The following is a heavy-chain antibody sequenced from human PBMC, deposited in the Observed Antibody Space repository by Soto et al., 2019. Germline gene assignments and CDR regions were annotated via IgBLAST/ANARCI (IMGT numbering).Heavy chain of an antibody. J-gene: IGHJ4*02. CDR3: AHRLIGPAAPQIDY. CDR2: IYWNDDK. D-gene: IGHD6-13*01. V-gene: IGHV2-5*01. Sequence: SGPTLVNPTQTLTLTCTFSGFSLSTSGVGVGWIRQPPGKALEWLALIYWNDDKRYSPSLRSRLTITKDTTKNQVVLTMTNMDPLDTATYYCAHRLIGPAAPQIDYWGQGTLVTVSS. CDR1: GFSLSTSGVG.